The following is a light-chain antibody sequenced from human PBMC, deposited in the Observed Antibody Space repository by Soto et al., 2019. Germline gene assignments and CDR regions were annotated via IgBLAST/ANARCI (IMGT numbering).Light chain of an antibody. V-gene: IGKV1-9*01. CDR3: QKLNAYPPWT. CDR2: GAS. Sequence: QLTQSPSSLSASVGDRVTITCRASQGISSNLAWYQQKPGRAPKLLIFGASTLQSGVPSRFSGSGSGTDFTLTTSSLQPEDFATYFCQKLNAYPPWTFGQGTKVDIK. CDR1: QGISSN. J-gene: IGKJ1*01.